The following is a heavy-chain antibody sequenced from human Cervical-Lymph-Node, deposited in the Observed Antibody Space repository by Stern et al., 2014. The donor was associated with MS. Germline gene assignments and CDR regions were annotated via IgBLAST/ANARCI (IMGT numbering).Heavy chain of an antibody. Sequence: QVQLQQWGAGLLKPSETLSLTCAVSGGSFSEYYWTWLRQPPGGGLEWIGEINHGGSTYYNPSLGSRVTMSVDTSNNQFSLKLTSVTAADTAVYYCARPRNFYDRRGYSHYLFDRWGQGTLVTVSS. D-gene: IGHD3-22*01. J-gene: IGHJ4*01. CDR3: ARPRNFYDRRGYSHYLFDR. CDR1: GGSFSEYY. CDR2: INHGGST. V-gene: IGHV4-34*01.